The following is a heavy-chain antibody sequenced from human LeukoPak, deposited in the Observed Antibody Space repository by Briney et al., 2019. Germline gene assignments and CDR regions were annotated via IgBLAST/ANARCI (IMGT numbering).Heavy chain of an antibody. CDR1: GGSISSSSYY. CDR3: ARVGSWNWFDP. D-gene: IGHD2-15*01. CDR2: IYTSGST. V-gene: IGHV4-61*02. Sequence: SETLSLTCTVSGGSISSSSYYWSWIRQPAGKGLEWIGRIYTSGSTNYNPSLKSRVTMSVDTSKNQFSLKLSSVTAADTAVYYCARVGSWNWFDPWGQGTLVTVSS. J-gene: IGHJ5*02.